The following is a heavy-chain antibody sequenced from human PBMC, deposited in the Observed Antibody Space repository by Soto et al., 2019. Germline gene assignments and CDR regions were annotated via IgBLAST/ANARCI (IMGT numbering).Heavy chain of an antibody. V-gene: IGHV3-23*01. CDR2: ISGSGGST. J-gene: IGHJ2*01. Sequence: EVQLLESGGGLVQPGGSLRLSCAASGFTFSSYAMSWVRQAPGKGLEWVSAISGSGGSTYYADSVKGRFTISRDNSKNTLYLQMNSLRAEDTAVYYCAKGPGYEYGDYPVVEKPHFWYFDLWGRGTLVTVSS. D-gene: IGHD4-17*01. CDR3: AKGPGYEYGDYPVVEKPHFWYFDL. CDR1: GFTFSSYA.